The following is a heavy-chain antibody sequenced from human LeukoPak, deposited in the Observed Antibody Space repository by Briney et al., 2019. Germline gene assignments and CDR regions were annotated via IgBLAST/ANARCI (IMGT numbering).Heavy chain of an antibody. D-gene: IGHD3-3*01. J-gene: IGHJ4*02. CDR2: ISGSGGST. CDR1: GFTFSSYA. CDR3: AKDHFRVELRFLEWLPNGYYFDY. V-gene: IGHV3-23*01. Sequence: GGSLRLSCAASGFTFSSYAMSWVRQAPGKGLEWVSAISGSGGSTYYADSVKGRFTISRDNSKNTLYLQMNSLRAEDTAVYYCAKDHFRVELRFLEWLPNGYYFDYWGQGPLVTVSS.